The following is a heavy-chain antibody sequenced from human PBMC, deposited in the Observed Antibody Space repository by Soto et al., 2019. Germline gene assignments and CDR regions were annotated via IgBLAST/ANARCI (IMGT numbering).Heavy chain of an antibody. Sequence: GESLKISCKGSGYSFTSYWIGWVRQMPGKGLEWMGIIYPSDSYTNYSPSFQGHVTISADKSISTAYLQWSSLKASDTAMYYCAAPKQLSMGYYYGMDVWGQGTTVTVSS. J-gene: IGHJ6*02. D-gene: IGHD2-2*01. CDR2: IYPSDSYT. CDR3: AAPKQLSMGYYYGMDV. V-gene: IGHV5-10-1*01. CDR1: GYSFTSYW.